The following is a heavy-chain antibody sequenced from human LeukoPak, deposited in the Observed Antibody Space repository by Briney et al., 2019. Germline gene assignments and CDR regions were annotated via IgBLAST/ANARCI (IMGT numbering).Heavy chain of an antibody. D-gene: IGHD2-15*01. CDR2: ISSSTTYI. Sequence: GGSLRLSCAASGFAFSSYSLNWVRQAPGKGLEWVSSISSSTTYIYYTDSVRGRFSISRDNAKNSVYLQMNSLRAEDTAVYYCARGVCGGNCYYKFDIWGQGTMVTVSS. V-gene: IGHV3-21*01. CDR3: ARGVCGGNCYYKFDI. J-gene: IGHJ3*02. CDR1: GFAFSSYS.